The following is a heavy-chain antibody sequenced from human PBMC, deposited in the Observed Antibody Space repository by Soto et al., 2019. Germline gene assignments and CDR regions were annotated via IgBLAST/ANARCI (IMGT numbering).Heavy chain of an antibody. CDR1: GYTFTGYY. D-gene: IGHD6-19*01. Sequence: GASVKVSCKASGYTFTGYYMHWVRQAPGQGLEWMGWINPESGGTNYAQKFQDWVTMTRDMSISTAYLELSSLRPDDTAVYYCARGSSSGWLYWYFDLWGRGTLVTSPQ. CDR3: ARGSSSGWLYWYFDL. J-gene: IGHJ2*01. V-gene: IGHV1-2*04. CDR2: INPESGGT.